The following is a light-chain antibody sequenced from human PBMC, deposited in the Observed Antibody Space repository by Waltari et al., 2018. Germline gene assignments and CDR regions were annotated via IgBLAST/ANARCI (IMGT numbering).Light chain of an antibody. CDR1: SSNIGAGYD. CDR3: QSYDRRLSVVV. Sequence: QSVLTQPPSLSGAPGQRVTISCTGSSSNIGAGYDVHWYQHLPGTAPKLLIYGNSKRPSGGPDRFSASKAGASASLAITGLQSEDEAVYYCQSYDRRLSVVVFGGGTKLTVL. J-gene: IGLJ2*01. CDR2: GNS. V-gene: IGLV1-40*01.